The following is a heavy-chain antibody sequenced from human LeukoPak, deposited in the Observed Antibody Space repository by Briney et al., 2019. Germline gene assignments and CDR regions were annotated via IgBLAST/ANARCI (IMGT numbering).Heavy chain of an antibody. J-gene: IGHJ3*02. CDR3: AREFAPYYYDSSGYWAHAFDI. V-gene: IGHV4-4*07. CDR1: GGSISSYY. Sequence: SETLSLTCTVSGGSISSYYWSWIRQPAGKGLEWIGRIYTSGSTNYNPSLKSRVTMSVDTSKNQFPLKLSSVTAADTAVYYCAREFAPYYYDSSGYWAHAFDIWGQGTMVTVSS. CDR2: IYTSGST. D-gene: IGHD3-22*01.